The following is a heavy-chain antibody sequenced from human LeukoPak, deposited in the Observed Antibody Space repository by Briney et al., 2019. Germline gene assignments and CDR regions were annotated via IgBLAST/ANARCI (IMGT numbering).Heavy chain of an antibody. J-gene: IGHJ4*02. V-gene: IGHV4-4*07. D-gene: IGHD4-17*01. CDR3: ARGDYANAFDY. Sequence: PSETLSLTCTVSGVSISSYYWSWIRQPAGKGLEWIGRMFTSVSTNYNPSLKSRVTISVDTSKNQFSLKLSSVTAADTAVYYCARGDYANAFDYWGQGTLVTVSS. CDR2: MFTSVST. CDR1: GVSISSYY.